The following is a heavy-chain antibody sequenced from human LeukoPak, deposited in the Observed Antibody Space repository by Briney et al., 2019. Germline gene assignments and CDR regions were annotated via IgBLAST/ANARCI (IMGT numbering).Heavy chain of an antibody. V-gene: IGHV3-21*01. Sequence: PGGSLRLSCAASGFTFSSYSMNWVRQAPGKGLEWVSSVSSSSSYINYTDSVKGRFTISRDNAKNSLYLQMSSLRAEDTAVYYCAKGEPGNPDYWGQGTLVTVSS. CDR3: AKGEPGNPDY. CDR1: GFTFSSYS. CDR2: VSSSSSYI. J-gene: IGHJ4*02.